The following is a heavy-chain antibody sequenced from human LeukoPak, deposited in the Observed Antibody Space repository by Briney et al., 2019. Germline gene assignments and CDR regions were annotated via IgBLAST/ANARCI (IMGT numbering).Heavy chain of an antibody. D-gene: IGHD3-22*01. J-gene: IGHJ4*02. CDR1: VYTFTVYY. V-gene: IGHV1-2*02. CDR3: ARDRYYYDSSGYPGY. CDR2: INPNSGGT. Sequence: ASVTVSFTASVYTFTVYYMHWVRQAPGQGLEWMGWINPNSGGTNYAQKFQGRVTMTRDTSISTAYMELSRLRSDDTAVYYCARDRYYYDSSGYPGYWGQGTLVTVSS.